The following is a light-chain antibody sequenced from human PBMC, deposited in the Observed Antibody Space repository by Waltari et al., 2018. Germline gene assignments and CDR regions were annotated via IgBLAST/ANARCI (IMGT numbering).Light chain of an antibody. J-gene: IGLJ1*01. CDR2: QDD. CDR1: KLRDKY. Sequence: SYELTQPPSVSVSPGQTATIACSGDKLRDKYASWYQQKPGHSPVLVIYQDDKRPSGIPERFSGSNSGSTATLIISGTQAVDEADYYCQAWDSNTAVFGTGTKVTVL. CDR3: QAWDSNTAV. V-gene: IGLV3-1*01.